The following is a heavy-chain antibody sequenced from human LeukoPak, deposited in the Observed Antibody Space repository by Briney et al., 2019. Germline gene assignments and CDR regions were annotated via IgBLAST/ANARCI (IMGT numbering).Heavy chain of an antibody. CDR1: GFTFSSYG. V-gene: IGHV3-30*02. CDR2: ISYDGSNK. J-gene: IGHJ4*02. CDR3: AKDRGGYSYGAYFDY. Sequence: GGSLRLSCAASGFTFSSYGMHWVRQAPGKGLEWVAFISYDGSNKYYADSVKGRFTISRDNSKNTLYLQMNSLRAEDTAVYYCAKDRGGYSYGAYFDYWGQGTLVTVSS. D-gene: IGHD5-18*01.